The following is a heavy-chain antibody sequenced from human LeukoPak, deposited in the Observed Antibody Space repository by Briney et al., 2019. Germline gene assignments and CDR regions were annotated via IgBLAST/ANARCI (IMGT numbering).Heavy chain of an antibody. J-gene: IGHJ3*02. Sequence: SETLSLTCSVSGGSISRYYWSWIRQPPGKGLEWIGYIYHSGSTNSNPSLKTRLTISLDTSNKEVSLKLSSVTAADTAVYYCARDRGSYSRGAFDIWGQGTMVTVSS. V-gene: IGHV4-59*01. CDR1: GGSISRYY. CDR2: IYHSGST. CDR3: ARDRGSYSRGAFDI. D-gene: IGHD1-26*01.